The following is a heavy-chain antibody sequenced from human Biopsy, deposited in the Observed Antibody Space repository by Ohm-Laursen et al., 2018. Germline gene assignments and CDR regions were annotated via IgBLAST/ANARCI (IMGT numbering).Heavy chain of an antibody. Sequence: GTLSLTCTVSGVSVSSGSFYWTWIRQPPGQGLEYIGYIYDRGSTANYNPSFESRITMSVDMPKNQFSLKLSSVTAADTAIYYCARGMRSSGWPYFDSWGQGTLVTVSS. J-gene: IGHJ4*02. CDR1: GVSVSSGSFY. V-gene: IGHV4-61*01. D-gene: IGHD6-19*01. CDR2: IYDRGSTA. CDR3: ARGMRSSGWPYFDS.